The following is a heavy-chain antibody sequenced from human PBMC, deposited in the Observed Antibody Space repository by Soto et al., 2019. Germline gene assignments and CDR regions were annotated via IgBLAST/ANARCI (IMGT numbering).Heavy chain of an antibody. CDR1: GDTFTSYW. CDR2: VNPADSYT. J-gene: IGHJ4*02. CDR3: ALKRLGYCTNGTCFSGYFDS. D-gene: IGHD2-8*01. Sequence: PXESLTISGTTSGDTFTSYWIGWVRQTSGKGLEWVGIVNPADSYTTYSPSFEGHVTISADNSVRTAYLQWRSLKASDTAMYYCALKRLGYCTNGTCFSGYFDSWGWGTLVTVSS. V-gene: IGHV5-51*01.